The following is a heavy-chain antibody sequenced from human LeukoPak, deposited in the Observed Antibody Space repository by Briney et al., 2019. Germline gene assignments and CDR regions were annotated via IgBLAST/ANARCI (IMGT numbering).Heavy chain of an antibody. CDR3: AREVVGHVDTAMVLDY. V-gene: IGHV3-30-3*01. J-gene: IGHJ4*02. CDR1: GFIFRTYA. CDR2: ISYDGGIE. Sequence: PGGSLRLSCAASGFIFRTYAMHWVRQASGKGPEWVAAISYDGGIEYYADSVKGRFTISRDNSKNTLYLQMNSVRAEDTAVYYCAREVVGHVDTAMVLDYWGQGTQVTVSS. D-gene: IGHD5-18*01.